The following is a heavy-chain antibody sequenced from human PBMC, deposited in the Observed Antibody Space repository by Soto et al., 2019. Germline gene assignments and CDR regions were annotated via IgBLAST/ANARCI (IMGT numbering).Heavy chain of an antibody. J-gene: IGHJ3*02. Sequence: QVQLVQSGAEVKKPGSSVKVSCKASGVTFSSYAISWVRQAPGQGLEWMGGIIPIFGTANYAQQFQGRVTITADKSTSTAYMELSSLRSEDTAVYYCAREGDYGSPYAFDIWGQGTMVTVSS. CDR2: IIPIFGTA. D-gene: IGHD4-17*01. CDR3: AREGDYGSPYAFDI. V-gene: IGHV1-69*06. CDR1: GVTFSSYA.